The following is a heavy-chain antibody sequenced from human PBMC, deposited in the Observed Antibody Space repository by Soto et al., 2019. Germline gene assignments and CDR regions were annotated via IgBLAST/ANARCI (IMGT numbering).Heavy chain of an antibody. CDR2: ISNTYGST. Sequence: GSLRLSGAASGLSFSKCAMSWVRQAPGKGLEWVSISNTYGSTYYEDSVKGRFTISRDNSKNTLYLRMNSLRAEDTAVYYWTKSPAPSGDPSDYWGQGTLVTVSS. V-gene: IGHV3-23*01. CDR3: TKSPAPSGDPSDY. J-gene: IGHJ4*02. D-gene: IGHD4-17*01. CDR1: GLSFSKCA.